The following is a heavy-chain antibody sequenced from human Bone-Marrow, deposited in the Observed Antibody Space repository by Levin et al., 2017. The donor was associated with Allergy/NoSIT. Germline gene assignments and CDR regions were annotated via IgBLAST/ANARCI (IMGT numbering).Heavy chain of an antibody. D-gene: IGHD2-2*01. J-gene: IGHJ4*02. CDR1: GGSVSSGKYY. Sequence: SETLSLTCIVSGGSVSSGKYYWSWIRQPPGKGLEWIGNIFYNGGTNYNPSLKSRVTISVDTSKNQFSLKLNSVTAADTAVYYCARVVPAALSGDDYWGQGTLVTVSS. CDR2: IFYNGGT. V-gene: IGHV4-61*01. CDR3: ARVVPAALSGDDY.